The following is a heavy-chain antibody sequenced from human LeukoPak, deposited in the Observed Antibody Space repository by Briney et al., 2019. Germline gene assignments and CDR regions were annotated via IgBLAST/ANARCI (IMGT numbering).Heavy chain of an antibody. V-gene: IGHV3-74*03. J-gene: IGHJ4*02. CDR2: INSDGSST. CDR3: ASSPGGNTPFDY. Sequence: GGSLRLSCAASGFTFSSYGMHWVRQAPGKGLVWVSRINSDGSSTKYADPVKGRFTISRDNAKNTLYLQMNSLRAEDTAVYYCASSPGGNTPFDYWGQGTLVTVSS. CDR1: GFTFSSYG. D-gene: IGHD4-23*01.